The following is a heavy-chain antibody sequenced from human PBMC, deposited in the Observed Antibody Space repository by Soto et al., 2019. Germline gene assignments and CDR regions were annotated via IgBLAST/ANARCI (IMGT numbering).Heavy chain of an antibody. Sequence: SLRLSCAASGFTFSSYGMHWVRQAPGKGLEWVAVISYDGSNKYYADSVKGRFTISRDNSKNTLYLQMNSLRAEDTAVYYCAKVTTGYCSSTSCSTPPDYWGQGTLVTVSS. CDR3: AKVTTGYCSSTSCSTPPDY. J-gene: IGHJ4*02. D-gene: IGHD2-2*01. V-gene: IGHV3-30*18. CDR2: ISYDGSNK. CDR1: GFTFSSYG.